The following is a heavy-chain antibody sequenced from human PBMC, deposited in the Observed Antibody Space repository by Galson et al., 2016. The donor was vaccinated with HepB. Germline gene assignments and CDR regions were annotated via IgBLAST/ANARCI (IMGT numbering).Heavy chain of an antibody. CDR2: IIPISGTT. V-gene: IGHV1-69*13. CDR3: AREYLDRDMISGFDY. CDR1: GGTFNNYT. Sequence: SVKVSCKASGGTFNNYTINWVRQAPGQGLEWMGGIIPISGTTNFAQKFQGRVTVTADESTSTAYMELSSLRSEDTAIYYCAREYLDRDMISGFDYWGQGTLVTVSS. D-gene: IGHD3/OR15-3a*01. J-gene: IGHJ4*02.